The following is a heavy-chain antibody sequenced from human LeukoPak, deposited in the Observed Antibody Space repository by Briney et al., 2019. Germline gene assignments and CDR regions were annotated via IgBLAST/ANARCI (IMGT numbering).Heavy chain of an antibody. Sequence: ASVKVSCKASGYTFTSYAMNWVRQAPGQGLEWMGWINTGTGNPTYAQGFTGRFVFSLDTSASTAYLQISSLKAEDTAVYYCAREQYYDYVWGSYRLPDYWGQGTLVTVSS. CDR3: AREQYYDYVWGSYRLPDY. J-gene: IGHJ4*02. CDR2: INTGTGNP. D-gene: IGHD3-16*02. V-gene: IGHV7-4-1*02. CDR1: GYTFTSYA.